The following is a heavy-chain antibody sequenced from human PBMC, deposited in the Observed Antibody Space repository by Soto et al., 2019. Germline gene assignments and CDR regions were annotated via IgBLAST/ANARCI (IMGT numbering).Heavy chain of an antibody. J-gene: IGHJ6*03. V-gene: IGHV3-7*01. Sequence: GGSLRLSCAASGFTFSSYWMSWVRQAPGKGLEWMANIKQDGSEKYYVDSVKGRFTISRDNAKNSLYLQMNSLRAEDTAVYYCARDRKRDATNYYYYYYMDVWGKGTTVTVSS. CDR2: IKQDGSEK. CDR1: GFTFSSYW. CDR3: ARDRKRDATNYYYYYYMDV.